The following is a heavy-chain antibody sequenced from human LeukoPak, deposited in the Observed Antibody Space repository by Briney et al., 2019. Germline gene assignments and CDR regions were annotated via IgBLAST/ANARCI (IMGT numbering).Heavy chain of an antibody. J-gene: IGHJ4*02. CDR1: GFTFSSYA. Sequence: GGSLRLSCAASGFTFSSYAMSWVRQAPGKGLEWASAISGSGGSTYYADSVKGRFTISRDNSKNTLYLQMNSLRAEDTAVYYCAKASPTAGYSYGYYFDYWGQGTLVTVSS. CDR3: AKASPTAGYSYGYYFDY. V-gene: IGHV3-23*01. D-gene: IGHD5-18*01. CDR2: ISGSGGST.